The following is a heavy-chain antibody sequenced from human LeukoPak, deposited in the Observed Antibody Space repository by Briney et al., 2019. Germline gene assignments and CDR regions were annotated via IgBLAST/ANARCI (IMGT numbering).Heavy chain of an antibody. D-gene: IGHD6-6*01. CDR1: GGSFSGFY. V-gene: IGHV4-34*01. CDR2: INHSGST. CDR3: ARMPYSSSSY. Sequence: NPSETLSLTCAVYGGSFSGFYWSWIRQPPGKGLEWIGEINHSGSTNYNPSLKSRVTISVDTSKNQFSLKLSSVTAADTAVYYCARMPYSSSSYWGQGTLVTVSS. J-gene: IGHJ4*02.